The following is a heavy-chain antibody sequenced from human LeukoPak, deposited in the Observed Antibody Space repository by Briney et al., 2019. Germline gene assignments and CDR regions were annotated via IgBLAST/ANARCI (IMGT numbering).Heavy chain of an antibody. CDR1: DFTFSSYG. CDR3: GKMREEAWIQLWYWDYFDY. Sequence: GGSLRPACAASDFTFSSYGKHLLRQAPGKGLEWVAIISYDGGDKYYADSVKGRFTISRDNSKNTLYLQMNSLKAEDTAVYYDGKMREEAWIQLWYWDYFDYWGQGTLVTVSS. V-gene: IGHV3-30*18. CDR2: ISYDGGDK. D-gene: IGHD5-18*01. J-gene: IGHJ4*02.